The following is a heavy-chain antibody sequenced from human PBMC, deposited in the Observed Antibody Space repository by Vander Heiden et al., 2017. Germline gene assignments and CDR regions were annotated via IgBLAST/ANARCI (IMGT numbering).Heavy chain of an antibody. Sequence: QVQLVQSGAEVKKPGSSVKVSCKASGGTFSSYAISWVRQAPGQGLDWMGGIIPILGIANYAQKFQGRVTITADKSTSTAYMELSSLRSEDTAVYYGARAAKARVEMATAVDYWCQGTLVTVSS. J-gene: IGHJ4*02. CDR2: IIPILGIA. D-gene: IGHD5-12*01. CDR1: GGTFSSYA. CDR3: ARAAKARVEMATAVDY. V-gene: IGHV1-69*10.